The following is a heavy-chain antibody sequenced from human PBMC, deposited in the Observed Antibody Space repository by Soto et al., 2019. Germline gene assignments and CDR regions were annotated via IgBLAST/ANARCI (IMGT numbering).Heavy chain of an antibody. CDR1: GINFSNAW. J-gene: IGHJ6*02. CDR3: TTGVRDSSGSMRLYYYYDMDV. V-gene: IGHV3-15*01. CDR2: IKSKTDGGTT. D-gene: IGHD3-22*01. Sequence: GAYLRLACSGSGINFSNAWMGWVRQAPGKGLEWVGRIKSKTDGGTTDYAAPVKGRFTISRDDSKNTLYLQMNSLKTEDTAVYYCTTGVRDSSGSMRLYYYYDMDVWGQGTTVTVSS.